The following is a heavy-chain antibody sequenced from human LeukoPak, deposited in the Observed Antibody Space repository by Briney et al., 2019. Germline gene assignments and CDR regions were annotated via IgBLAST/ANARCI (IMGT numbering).Heavy chain of an antibody. CDR2: MNPNSGNT. CDR3: ARGTTVVISDAFDI. J-gene: IGHJ3*02. CDR1: GYTFTSYD. D-gene: IGHD4-23*01. Sequence: ASVKVSCKASGYTFTSYDINWVRQATGQGLEWMGWMNPNSGNTGYAQKFQGRVTITRNTSISTAYMELSSLRSEDTAVYYRARGTTVVISDAFDIWGQGTMVTVSS. V-gene: IGHV1-8*03.